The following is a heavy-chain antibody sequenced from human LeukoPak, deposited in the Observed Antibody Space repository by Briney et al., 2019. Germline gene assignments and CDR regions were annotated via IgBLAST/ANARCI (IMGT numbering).Heavy chain of an antibody. Sequence: GGSLRLSCAASGFTFSSYGMHWVRQAPGKGLEWVAFIRYDGSNKYYADSVKGRFTISRDNSKNTLYLQMNSLRAEDTAVYYCAIDLLEWLSLEDALDIWGQGTMVTVSS. CDR3: AIDLLEWLSLEDALDI. V-gene: IGHV3-30*02. CDR1: GFTFSSYG. D-gene: IGHD3-3*01. J-gene: IGHJ3*02. CDR2: IRYDGSNK.